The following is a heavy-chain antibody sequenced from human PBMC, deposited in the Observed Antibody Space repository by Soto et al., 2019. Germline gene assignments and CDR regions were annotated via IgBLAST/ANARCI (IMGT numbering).Heavy chain of an antibody. V-gene: IGHV4-59*11. D-gene: IGHD4-4*01. Sequence: QVQLQESGPGLLKPSETLSLTCTVSGGSFSTHSWNWIRRPPGKGLEWVGSIYYNGRSSYNSSLKSRLTMSMDTSRVQFSLKLTSVTAADTAVYYCARDGDGRMTTNPYYYNGMDVWGPGTTVTVSS. J-gene: IGHJ6*02. CDR3: ARDGDGRMTTNPYYYNGMDV. CDR2: IYYNGRS. CDR1: GGSFSTHS.